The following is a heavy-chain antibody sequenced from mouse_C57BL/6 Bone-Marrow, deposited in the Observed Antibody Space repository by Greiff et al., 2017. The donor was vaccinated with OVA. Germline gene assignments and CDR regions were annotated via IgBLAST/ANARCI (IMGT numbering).Heavy chain of an antibody. CDR2: ISNGGGST. V-gene: IGHV5-12*01. Sequence: EVKLMESGGGLVQPGGSLKLSCAASGFTFSDYYMYWVRQTPEKRLEWVAYISNGGGSTYYPDTVKGRFTISRYNAKNTLYLQMSRLKSEDTAMYYCARHPFITTVVGYFDYWGQGTTLTVSS. CDR3: ARHPFITTVVGYFDY. D-gene: IGHD1-1*01. CDR1: GFTFSDYY. J-gene: IGHJ2*01.